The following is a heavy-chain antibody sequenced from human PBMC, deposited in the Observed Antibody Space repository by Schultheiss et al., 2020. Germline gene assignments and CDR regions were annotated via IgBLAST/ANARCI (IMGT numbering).Heavy chain of an antibody. D-gene: IGHD6-19*01. CDR3: VRLDEQDGYSSD. J-gene: IGHJ4*02. CDR1: GGSISSYY. V-gene: IGHV4-59*12. CDR2: IYYSGST. Sequence: SETLSLTCTVSGGSISSYYWSWIRQPPGKGLEWIGYIYYSGSTNYNPSLKSRVTISVDTSKNQFSLKLSSVTAADTAVYHCVRLDEQDGYSSDWGQGTLVTVSS.